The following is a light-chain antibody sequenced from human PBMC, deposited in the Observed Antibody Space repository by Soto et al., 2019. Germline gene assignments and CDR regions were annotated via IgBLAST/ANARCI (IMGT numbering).Light chain of an antibody. CDR3: QQYKSYSLLT. V-gene: IGKV1-5*03. CDR1: QSLSGW. J-gene: IGKJ3*01. CDR2: KAS. Sequence: DIQMTQSPSTLSASVGDRVIITCRASQSLSGWLAWYQQKPGKAPKLLIYKASSLESGVPSRFSGSGSGTEYTLTISSLQADDFVTHNCQQYKSYSLLTFGPGTKVDIK.